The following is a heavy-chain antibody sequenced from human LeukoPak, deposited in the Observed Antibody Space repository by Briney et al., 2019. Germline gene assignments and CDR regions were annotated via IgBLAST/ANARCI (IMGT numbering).Heavy chain of an antibody. Sequence: GGSLRLSCAASGFTFSSYWMHWVRQAPGKGLVWVSRINSDGSSTSYADSVKGRFTISRDNSKNTLYLQMNSLRAEDTAVYYCARDRGSGSYWDPNWFDPWGQGTLVTVSS. CDR1: GFTFSSYW. J-gene: IGHJ5*02. V-gene: IGHV3-74*01. CDR3: ARDRGSGSYWDPNWFDP. CDR2: INSDGSST. D-gene: IGHD3-10*01.